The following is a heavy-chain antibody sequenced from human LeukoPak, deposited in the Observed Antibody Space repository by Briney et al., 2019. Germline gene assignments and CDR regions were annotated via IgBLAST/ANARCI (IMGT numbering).Heavy chain of an antibody. V-gene: IGHV3-30*18. J-gene: IGHJ4*02. CDR2: ISYDGGNK. D-gene: IGHD3-3*01. CDR1: GFTFSGYG. Sequence: GGSLRLSCAASGFTFSGYGMHWVRQAPGKGLEWVAVISYDGGNKYYADSVKGRFTISRDNSKNTLYLQMNSLRAEDTAVYYCAKEVRYYDFWSGYYRPYYFDYWGQGTLVTVSS. CDR3: AKEVRYYDFWSGYYRPYYFDY.